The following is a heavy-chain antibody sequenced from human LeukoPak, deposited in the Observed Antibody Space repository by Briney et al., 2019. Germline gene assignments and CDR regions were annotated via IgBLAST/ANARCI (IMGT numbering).Heavy chain of an antibody. Sequence: SETLSLTCAVSGGSISSSNWWSWVRQPPGKGLEWIGEIYHSGSTNYNPSLKSRVTISVDKSKNQFSLKLSSVTAADTAVYYCARTSIAARRANAFDIWGQGTMVTVSS. CDR2: IYHSGST. CDR1: GGSISSSNW. CDR3: ARTSIAARRANAFDI. D-gene: IGHD6-6*01. J-gene: IGHJ3*02. V-gene: IGHV4-4*02.